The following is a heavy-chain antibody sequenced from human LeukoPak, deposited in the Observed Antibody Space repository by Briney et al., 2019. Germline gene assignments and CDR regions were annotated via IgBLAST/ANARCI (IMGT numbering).Heavy chain of an antibody. CDR3: ARGYYYDTH. V-gene: IGHV4-34*01. CDR1: GGSFSGYY. D-gene: IGHD3-22*01. CDR2: NNHSGST. Sequence: SETLSLTCAVYGGSFSGYYWSWIRQPPGKGLEWIGENNHSGSTNYTPSLKSRVTISVDTSKNQSSLKLSSVTAADTAVYYCARGYYYDTHWGQGTLVTVSS. J-gene: IGHJ4*02.